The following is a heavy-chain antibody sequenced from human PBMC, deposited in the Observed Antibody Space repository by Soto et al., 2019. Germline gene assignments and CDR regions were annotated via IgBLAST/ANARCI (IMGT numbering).Heavy chain of an antibody. Sequence: EVQLVESGGGLVKPGGSLRLSCPASGFNLSSYSMNWVRQAPGKGLEWVSSISSSSSYIYYADSVKGRFTISRDNAKNSLYLQMNSLRAEDTAVYYCARGRVAAAGTWWFDPWGQGTLVTASS. CDR2: ISSSSSYI. CDR1: GFNLSSYS. D-gene: IGHD6-13*01. V-gene: IGHV3-21*01. J-gene: IGHJ5*02. CDR3: ARGRVAAAGTWWFDP.